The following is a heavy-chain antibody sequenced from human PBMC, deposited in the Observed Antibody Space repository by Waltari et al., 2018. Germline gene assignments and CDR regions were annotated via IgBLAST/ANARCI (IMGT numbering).Heavy chain of an antibody. V-gene: IGHV3-64*01. J-gene: IGHJ4*02. D-gene: IGHD2-15*01. CDR2: ISSDGGST. Sequence: EVQLVESGGGLVQPGGSLRLSCAASGFIFSTYAVHWVRQAPGKGLEYVSAISSDGGSTYYVNSVKGRFTISRDNSKNTLYLQMGSLRVDDMAVYYCARGQTGSCYTPVDCWGQGTLVTVSS. CDR1: GFIFSTYA. CDR3: ARGQTGSCYTPVDC.